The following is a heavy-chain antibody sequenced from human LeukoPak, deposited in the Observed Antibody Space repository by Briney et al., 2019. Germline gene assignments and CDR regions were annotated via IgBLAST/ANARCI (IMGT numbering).Heavy chain of an antibody. CDR3: ARGTDAYKTGNY. D-gene: IGHD5-24*01. V-gene: IGHV4-34*01. Sequence: SETLSLTCAVYGGSFSGYYWSWIRQPPGKGLEWIGEVHHSGSTNYNPSLTSRVTILIDTSKNQFSLKLSSVTVADTAVYYCARGTDAYKTGNYWGQGTLVTVSS. J-gene: IGHJ4*02. CDR1: GGSFSGYY. CDR2: VHHSGST.